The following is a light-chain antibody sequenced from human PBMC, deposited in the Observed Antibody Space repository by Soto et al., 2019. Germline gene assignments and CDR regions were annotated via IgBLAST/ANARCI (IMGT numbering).Light chain of an antibody. CDR1: QSVSSN. V-gene: IGKV3-15*01. J-gene: IGKJ2*01. Sequence: EIVMTQSPATLSVSPGERATLSCRASQSVSSNLAWYQQKPGQAPRLLIYGASTRATGIPARFSGSGSGTEFPLTISSLQSEDFAIYYCQHYTNWPPTFGQGTKLEIK. CDR2: GAS. CDR3: QHYTNWPPT.